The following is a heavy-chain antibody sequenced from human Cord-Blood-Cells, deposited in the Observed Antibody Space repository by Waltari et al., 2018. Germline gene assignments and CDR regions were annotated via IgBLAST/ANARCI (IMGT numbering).Heavy chain of an antibody. CDR1: GGSFSGYY. J-gene: IGHJ4*02. D-gene: IGHD2-2*02. V-gene: IGHV4-34*01. CDR3: ARGYCSSTSCYTRRGNYFDY. CDR2: INHSGST. Sequence: QVQLQQWGAGLLKPSETLPLTCAVSGGSFSGYYWSWIAQPPGKGLEWIGEINHSGSTNYNPSLKSRVTISVDTSKNQFSLKLSSGTAADTAVYYCARGYCSSTSCYTRRGNYFDYWGQGTLVTVYS.